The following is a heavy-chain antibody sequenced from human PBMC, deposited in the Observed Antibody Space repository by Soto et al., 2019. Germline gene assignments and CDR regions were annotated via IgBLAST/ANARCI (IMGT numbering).Heavy chain of an antibody. V-gene: IGHV4-39*01. J-gene: IGHJ4*02. CDR3: AGIFWFGDLLFDY. Sequence: PSETLSLTCTVSDDSITSGAYYWGLIRQPPGKGLEWIGTIQYRGSTYYNQSLKSRVTMSLDTSKNQYSLRLSSVTAADTVVYFCAGIFWFGDLLFDYWGPGTLVTVS. D-gene: IGHD3-10*01. CDR1: DDSITSGAYY. CDR2: IQYRGST.